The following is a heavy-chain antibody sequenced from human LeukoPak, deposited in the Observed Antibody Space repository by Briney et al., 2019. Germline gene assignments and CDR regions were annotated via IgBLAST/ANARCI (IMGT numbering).Heavy chain of an antibody. Sequence: GSSVKVSCKASGGTFSSYAISWVRQAPGQGREWMGGIIPIFGTANYAQKFQGRVTITTDESTSTAYMELSSLRSEDTAVYYCARGTYSSSWSYYFDYWGQGALVTVSS. CDR2: IIPIFGTA. D-gene: IGHD6-13*01. CDR1: GGTFSSYA. V-gene: IGHV1-69*05. CDR3: ARGTYSSSWSYYFDY. J-gene: IGHJ4*02.